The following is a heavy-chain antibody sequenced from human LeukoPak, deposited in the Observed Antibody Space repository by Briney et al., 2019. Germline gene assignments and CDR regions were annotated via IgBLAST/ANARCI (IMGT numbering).Heavy chain of an antibody. J-gene: IGHJ4*02. CDR3: ARLLNPYYYDSSGYYY. Sequence: GESLKISCKGSGYSFTCYWIGWVRQMPGKGLEWMGIIYPGDSDARYSPSFQGQVTISADKSISTAYLQWSSLKASDTAMYYCARLLNPYYYDSSGYYYWGQGTLVTVSS. D-gene: IGHD3-22*01. CDR2: IYPGDSDA. V-gene: IGHV5-51*01. CDR1: GYSFTCYW.